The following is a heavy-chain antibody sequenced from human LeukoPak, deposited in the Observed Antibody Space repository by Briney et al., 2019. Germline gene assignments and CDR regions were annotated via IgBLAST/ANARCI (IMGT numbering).Heavy chain of an antibody. CDR1: GGSISSSSYY. J-gene: IGHJ6*03. CDR3: ARDHNSNRKRDYYYYYMDV. CDR2: IYHSGST. D-gene: IGHD4-11*01. V-gene: IGHV4-39*07. Sequence: KTSETLSLTCTVSGGSISSSSYYWRWIRQPPGKGLEWIGSIYHSGSTYYNPSLKSRVTISVDTSKNQFSLKLSSVTAADTAVYYCARDHNSNRKRDYYYYYMDVWGKGTTVTVSS.